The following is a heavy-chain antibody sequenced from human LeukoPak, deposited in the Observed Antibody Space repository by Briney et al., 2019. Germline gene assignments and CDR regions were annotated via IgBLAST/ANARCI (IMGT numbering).Heavy chain of an antibody. J-gene: IGHJ6*04. CDR1: GFTFSSSW. CDR3: AELGITMIGGV. CDR2: IKQDGSEK. V-gene: IGHV3-7*01. Sequence: GGSLRLSCAASGFTFSSSWMSWVRQAPGKGLGWVANIKQDGSEKYYVDSVKGRFTISRDNAKNSLYLQMNSLRAEDTAVYYCAELGITMIGGVWGKGTTVTISS. D-gene: IGHD3-10*02.